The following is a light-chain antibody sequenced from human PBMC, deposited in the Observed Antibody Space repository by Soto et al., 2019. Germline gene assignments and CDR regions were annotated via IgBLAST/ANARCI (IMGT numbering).Light chain of an antibody. V-gene: IGKV1-9*01. CDR1: QDISTY. Sequence: IQLTQSPSSLSASVGDRVNITCRASQDISTYLAWYQQHPGRAPKLLVFLASTLVSGVPSRFSGSGSGTDFTLTISSLQPDDFATYYCQQLDSDPPWTFGQGTRVEIK. J-gene: IGKJ1*01. CDR2: LAS. CDR3: QQLDSDPPWT.